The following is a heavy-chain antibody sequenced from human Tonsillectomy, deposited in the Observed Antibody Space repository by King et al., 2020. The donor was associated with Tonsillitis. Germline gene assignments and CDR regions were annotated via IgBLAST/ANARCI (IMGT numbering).Heavy chain of an antibody. CDR3: ARDQLGYYYDSSGYYGY. D-gene: IGHD3-22*01. V-gene: IGHV3-33*08. Sequence: QVQLVESGGGVVQPGRSLRLSCAASGFTFSSYGMHWVRQAPGKGLEWVAVIWYDGSNKYYADSVKGRFTISRDNSKNTLFLQRNSLRAEDTAVYYCARDQLGYYYDSSGYYGYWGQGTLVTVSS. CDR2: IWYDGSNK. J-gene: IGHJ4*02. CDR1: GFTFSSYG.